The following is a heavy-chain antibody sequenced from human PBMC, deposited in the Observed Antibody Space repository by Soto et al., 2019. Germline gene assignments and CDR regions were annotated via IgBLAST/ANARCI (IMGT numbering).Heavy chain of an antibody. CDR3: ARDIRGYSRAFDY. V-gene: IGHV4-61*01. CDR2: IYSSGST. D-gene: IGHD5-18*01. Sequence: SETLSLTCTVSGDSVSSDNYYWTWIRQPPGKGLEWIGYIYSSGSTNYNPSLKSRVTISLDTPTNQFSLKLTSVTAADTAVYYCARDIRGYSRAFDYWGQGALVTSPQ. CDR1: GDSVSSDNYY. J-gene: IGHJ4*02.